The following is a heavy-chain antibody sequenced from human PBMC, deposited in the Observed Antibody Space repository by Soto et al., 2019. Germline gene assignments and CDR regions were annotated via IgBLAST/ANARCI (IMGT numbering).Heavy chain of an antibody. CDR1: GFTFSNYP. CDR3: AREGVVSARLDP. Sequence: GGYLRLSCAASGFTFSNYPLNWVRQAPGKGLEWVSYISATSTTTYYADSVRGRFTISRDNAKNSLYLQMDSLRDEDTAVYYCAREGVVSARLDPWGQGTLVTVSS. D-gene: IGHD3-16*01. V-gene: IGHV3-48*02. J-gene: IGHJ5*02. CDR2: ISATSTTT.